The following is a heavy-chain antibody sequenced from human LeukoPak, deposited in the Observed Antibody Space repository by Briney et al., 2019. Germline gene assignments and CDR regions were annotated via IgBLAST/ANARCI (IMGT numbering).Heavy chain of an antibody. J-gene: IGHJ4*02. CDR3: ARSSGWYRVGYFDY. CDR2: INHSGST. CDR1: GGSFSGYY. D-gene: IGHD6-19*01. V-gene: IGHV4-34*01. Sequence: SETLSLTCAVYGGSFSGYYWSWIRQPPGKGLEWIGEINHSGSTNYNPSLKSRVTISEDTSKNQFSLKLSSVTAADTAVYYCARSSGWYRVGYFDYWGQGTLVTVSS.